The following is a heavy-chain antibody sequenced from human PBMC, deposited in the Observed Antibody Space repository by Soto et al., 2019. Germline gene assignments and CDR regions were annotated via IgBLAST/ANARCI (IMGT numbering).Heavy chain of an antibody. Sequence: PGGSLRLSCAASGFTFSSYSMNWVRQAPGKGLEWVAVISYDGSNKYYADSVKGRFTISRDNSKNTLYLQMNSLRAEDTAVYYCASGGRGSSGFYYGMDVWGQGTTVTVSS. V-gene: IGHV3-30*03. CDR3: ASGGRGSSGFYYGMDV. J-gene: IGHJ6*02. CDR1: GFTFSSYS. D-gene: IGHD3-10*01. CDR2: ISYDGSNK.